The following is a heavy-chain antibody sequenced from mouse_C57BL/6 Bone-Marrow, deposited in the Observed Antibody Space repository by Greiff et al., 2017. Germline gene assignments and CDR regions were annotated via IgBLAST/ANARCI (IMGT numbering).Heavy chain of an antibody. J-gene: IGHJ2*01. V-gene: IGHV1-55*01. Sequence: QVQLQQPGAELVKPGASVKMSCKASGYTFTSYWITWVKQRPGQGLEWIGDIYPGSGSPNYNEKFKGKATLTVDTSSSTAYMQLSSLTSEDCAFYYCAREGVYYGSSYYFDDWGQGTTLTVSS. D-gene: IGHD1-1*01. CDR2: IYPGSGSP. CDR3: AREGVYYGSSYYFDD. CDR1: GYTFTSYW.